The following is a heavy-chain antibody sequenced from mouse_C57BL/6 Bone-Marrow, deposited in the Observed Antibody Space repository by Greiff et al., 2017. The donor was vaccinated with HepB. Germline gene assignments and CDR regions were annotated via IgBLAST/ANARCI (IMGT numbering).Heavy chain of an antibody. D-gene: IGHD2-5*01. Sequence: QVQLKQSGPGLVQPSQSLSITCTVSGFSLTNYGVHWVRQSPGKGLEWLGAIWSGGSPDYTAAFISRLSISKDHSESQVFFKMNSLQADDTAIYYCARMAYYSNSNYFDNWGQGTTLTVSS. V-gene: IGHV2-2*01. CDR3: ARMAYYSNSNYFDN. J-gene: IGHJ2*01. CDR2: IWSGGSP. CDR1: GFSLTNYG.